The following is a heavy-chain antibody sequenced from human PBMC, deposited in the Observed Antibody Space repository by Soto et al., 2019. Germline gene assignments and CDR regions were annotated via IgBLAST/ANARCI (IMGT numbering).Heavy chain of an antibody. CDR3: ARVNCSSTSCYEAIDY. V-gene: IGHV1-69*02. D-gene: IGHD2-2*01. CDR1: GGTFSSYT. J-gene: IGHJ4*02. CDR2: IIPIRGIR. Sequence: QVQLVQSGAEVKKPGSSVKVSCKASGGTFSSYTISGVQQAPGQGLEWMGRIIPIRGIRNSAQKFQGRVTITADKSTSTGYMELSSLRSEDTAVYYCARVNCSSTSCYEAIDYWGQGTLVTVSS.